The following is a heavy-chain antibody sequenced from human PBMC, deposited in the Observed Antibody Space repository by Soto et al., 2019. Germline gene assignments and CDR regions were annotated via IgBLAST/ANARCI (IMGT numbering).Heavy chain of an antibody. CDR1: GYTFTGYY. J-gene: IGHJ5*02. D-gene: IGHD5-12*01. CDR2: INPNSGGT. Sequence: ASVKVSCKASGYTFTGYYMHWVRQAPGQGLEWMGWINPNSGGTNYAQKFQGWVTMTRDTSISTAYMELSRLRSDDTAVYYCAREYSGSSLVRPWFDPWGQGTLVTVSS. CDR3: AREYSGSSLVRPWFDP. V-gene: IGHV1-2*04.